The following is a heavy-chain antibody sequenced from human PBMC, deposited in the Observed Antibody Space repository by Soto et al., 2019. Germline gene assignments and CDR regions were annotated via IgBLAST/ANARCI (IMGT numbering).Heavy chain of an antibody. Sequence: GGSLGLSCAASGFTFSNDWMSWVRQAPGKGLEWVGRIKSKTDGGTTDYAAPVKGRFTISRDDSKNTLYLQMNSLKTEDTAVYYCTTTITIFGVVIDFDYWGQGTLVTVSS. D-gene: IGHD3-3*01. J-gene: IGHJ4*02. CDR2: IKSKTDGGTT. V-gene: IGHV3-15*01. CDR1: GFTFSNDW. CDR3: TTTITIFGVVIDFDY.